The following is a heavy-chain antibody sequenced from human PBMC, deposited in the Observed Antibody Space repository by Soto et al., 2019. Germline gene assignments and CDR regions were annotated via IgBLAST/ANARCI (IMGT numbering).Heavy chain of an antibody. V-gene: IGHV1-2*02. D-gene: IGHD4-4*01. CDR3: ARDKYSNYGYYYYGMDV. CDR2: INPNSGGT. Sequence: ASVKVSCKASGYTFTGYYMHWVRQAPGQGLEWMGWINPNSGGTNYAQKFQGRVTMTRDTSISTAYMELSRLRSDDTDVYYCARDKYSNYGYYYYGMDVWDQEASVTVSS. J-gene: IGHJ6*02. CDR1: GYTFTGYY.